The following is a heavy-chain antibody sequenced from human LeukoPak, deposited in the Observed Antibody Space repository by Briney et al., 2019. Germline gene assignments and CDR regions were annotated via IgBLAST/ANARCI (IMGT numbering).Heavy chain of an antibody. V-gene: IGHV4-39*01. Sequence: SETLSLTCTVSGGSISSSSYYWGWIRQPPGKGLEWIGSIYYSGSTYYNPSLKSRVTISVDTSKNQFSLKLSSVTAADTAVYYCAKPDEYSSSWLDAFDIWGQGTMVTVSS. D-gene: IGHD6-13*01. CDR2: IYYSGST. CDR3: AKPDEYSSSWLDAFDI. J-gene: IGHJ3*02. CDR1: GGSISSSSYY.